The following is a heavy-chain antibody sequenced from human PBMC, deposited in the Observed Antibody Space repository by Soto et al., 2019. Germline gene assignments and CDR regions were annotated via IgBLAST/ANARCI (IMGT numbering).Heavy chain of an antibody. J-gene: IGHJ6*02. Sequence: ASVKVSCKASGFTFTSSAVQWVRQARGQRLEWIGWIVVGSGNTNYAQKFQERVTITRDMSTSTAYMELSSLRSEDTAVYYCAADRPVANWNPRYYYYGMDVWGQGTTVTVSS. V-gene: IGHV1-58*01. CDR3: AADRPVANWNPRYYYYGMDV. D-gene: IGHD1-20*01. CDR1: GFTFTSSA. CDR2: IVVGSGNT.